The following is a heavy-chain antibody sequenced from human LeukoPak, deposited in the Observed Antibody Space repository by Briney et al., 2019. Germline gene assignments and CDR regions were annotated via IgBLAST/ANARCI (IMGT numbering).Heavy chain of an antibody. CDR2: ISSNGGST. CDR1: GFTFSSYA. V-gene: IGHV3-64D*06. CDR3: VKDPYSSSWYLDY. Sequence: QSGGSLRLSCSASGFTFSSYAMHWVRQAPGKGLEYVSAISSNGGSTYYADSVKGRFTISRDNSKNTLYLQMSSLRAEDTAVYYCVKDPYSSSWYLDYWGQGTLVTVSS. D-gene: IGHD6-13*01. J-gene: IGHJ4*02.